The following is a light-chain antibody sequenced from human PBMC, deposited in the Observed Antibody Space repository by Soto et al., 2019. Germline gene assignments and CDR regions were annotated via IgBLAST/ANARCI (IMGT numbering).Light chain of an antibody. CDR3: HQRNK. CDR1: QCLSSY. Sequence: ELVLIQSPATLSLSPGERATLSCRASQCLSSYLAWYQQKPGQPPRPLIYDPSHRAAGISARFSGSRSGTDFILTISSLEPEDFAVYFCHQRNKFGQGTRLEIK. V-gene: IGKV3-11*01. CDR2: DPS. J-gene: IGKJ5*01.